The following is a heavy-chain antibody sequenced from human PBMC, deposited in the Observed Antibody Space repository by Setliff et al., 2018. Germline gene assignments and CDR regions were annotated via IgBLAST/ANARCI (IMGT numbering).Heavy chain of an antibody. D-gene: IGHD1-26*01. J-gene: IGHJ4*02. V-gene: IGHV3-43D*04. CDR3: AKDRLGGSYYYFDY. Sequence: GGSLRLSCEVSGFTFHDYGMHWVRQTPGKGLEWVSFINWAGGTTSYADSVKGRFTISRDNSKNTLYLQMNSLRAEDTAVYYCAKDRLGGSYYYFDYWGQGTLVTVSS. CDR1: GFTFHDYG. CDR2: INWAGGTT.